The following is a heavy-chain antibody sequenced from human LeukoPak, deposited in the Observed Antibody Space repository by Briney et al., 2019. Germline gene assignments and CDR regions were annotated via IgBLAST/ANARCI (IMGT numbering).Heavy chain of an antibody. V-gene: IGHV3-7*04. CDR3: ARDRMWFAESDDY. D-gene: IGHD3-10*01. Sequence: GGSLRLSCAASRFTFSSYGMNWVRQAPGKGLEWVANINQDGSDKNYVDSVRGRFTISRDNAKNSLNLQMNSLRVEDTAVYYCARDRMWFAESDDYWGQGTLVTVSS. CDR2: INQDGSDK. J-gene: IGHJ4*02. CDR1: RFTFSSYG.